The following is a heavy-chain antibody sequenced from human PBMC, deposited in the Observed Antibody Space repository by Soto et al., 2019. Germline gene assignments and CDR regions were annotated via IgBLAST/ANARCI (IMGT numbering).Heavy chain of an antibody. CDR2: ISAYNGNT. D-gene: IGHD3-3*01. Sequence: ASVKVSFKASGYTFTSYGISWVRQAPGQGLEWMGWISAYNGNTNYAQKLQGRVTMTTDTSTSTAYMELSSLRSEDTAVYYCAGTTYYDFWSGYVGRDYWGQGTLVTVSS. CDR3: AGTTYYDFWSGYVGRDY. J-gene: IGHJ4*02. CDR1: GYTFTSYG. V-gene: IGHV1-18*01.